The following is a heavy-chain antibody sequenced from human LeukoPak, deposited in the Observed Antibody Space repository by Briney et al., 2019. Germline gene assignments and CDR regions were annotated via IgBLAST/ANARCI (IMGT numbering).Heavy chain of an antibody. CDR3: ARGNTAMVTILGY. V-gene: IGHV1-2*02. CDR2: INPNSGGT. CDR1: GYTFTGYY. D-gene: IGHD5-18*01. Sequence: ASVNVSCKASGYTFTGYYMHWVRQAPAQGLEWMGWINPNSGGTNYAQKFQGRVTMTRDTSISTAYMELSRLRSDDTAVYYCARGNTAMVTILGYWSQGTLVTVSS. J-gene: IGHJ4*02.